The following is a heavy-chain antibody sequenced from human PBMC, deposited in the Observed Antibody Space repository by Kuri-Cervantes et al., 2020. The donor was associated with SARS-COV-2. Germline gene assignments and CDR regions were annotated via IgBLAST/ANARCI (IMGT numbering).Heavy chain of an antibody. Sequence: GGSLRLSCAASGFTFSSYAMHWVRQAPGKGLEGVAFISYDGSNKYYADSVKGRFTISRDNSKNTLYLQMNSLRAEDTAIYYCASYYYDSSDSRESDYWGQGTLVTVSS. D-gene: IGHD3-22*01. CDR3: ASYYYDSSDSRESDY. CDR2: ISYDGSNK. CDR1: GFTFSSYA. V-gene: IGHV3-30-3*01. J-gene: IGHJ4*02.